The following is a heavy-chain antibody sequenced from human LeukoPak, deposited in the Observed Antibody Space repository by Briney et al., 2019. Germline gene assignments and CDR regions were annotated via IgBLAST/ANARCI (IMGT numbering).Heavy chain of an antibody. CDR1: GGSISSGDYY. D-gene: IGHD5-24*01. J-gene: IGHJ4*02. CDR2: IYYSGST. CDR3: AGPGGYNDPLFDY. V-gene: IGHV4-30-4*01. Sequence: SETLSLTCTVSGGSISSGDYYWGWIRQPPGKGLEWIGYIYYSGSTYYNPSLKSRVTISVDTSKNQFSLKLSSVTAADTAVYYCAGPGGYNDPLFDYWGQGTLVTVSS.